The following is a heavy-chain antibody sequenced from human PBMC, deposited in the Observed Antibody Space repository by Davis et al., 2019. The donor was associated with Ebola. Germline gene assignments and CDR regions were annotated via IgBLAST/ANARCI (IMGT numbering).Heavy chain of an antibody. V-gene: IGHV5-51*01. J-gene: IGHJ4*02. CDR3: ARRGRSSSWYPFDY. Sequence: KVSCKGSGYSFTSYWIGWVRQMPGKGLEWMGIIYPGDSDTRYSPSFQVQVTISADKSISTAYLQCSSLKASDTAMYYCARRGRSSSWYPFDYWGQGTLVTVSS. D-gene: IGHD6-13*01. CDR2: IYPGDSDT. CDR1: GYSFTSYW.